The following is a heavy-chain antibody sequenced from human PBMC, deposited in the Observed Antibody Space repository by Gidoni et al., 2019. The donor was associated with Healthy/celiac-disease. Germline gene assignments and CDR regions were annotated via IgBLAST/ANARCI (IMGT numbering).Heavy chain of an antibody. CDR3: ARDGLDWSGYYITYAFDI. V-gene: IGHV3-30-3*01. CDR1: GFTFSSYA. Sequence: QVQLVESGGGVVQPGRSLRLPCAASGFTFSSYAMHWVRQAPGKGLEWVAVISYDGSNKYYADSVKGRFTISRDNSKNTLYLQMNSLRAEDTAVYYCARDGLDWSGYYITYAFDIWGQGTMVTVSS. CDR2: ISYDGSNK. D-gene: IGHD3-3*01. J-gene: IGHJ3*02.